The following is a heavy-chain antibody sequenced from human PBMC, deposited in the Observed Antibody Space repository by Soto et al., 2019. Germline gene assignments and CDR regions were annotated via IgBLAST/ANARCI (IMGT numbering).Heavy chain of an antibody. J-gene: IGHJ4*02. CDR2: IFYSGST. CDR1: GGSISSGDYY. V-gene: IGHV4-30-4*01. CDR3: ARAVRGSYYDS. D-gene: IGHD1-26*01. Sequence: QVQLQESGPGLVKPSQTLSLTCTVSGGSISSGDYYWSWIRQPPGKGLEWIGYIFYSGSTSYNPSLKSRLSISVDTSKNQFSLKLSSVTAADTAVYYCARAVRGSYYDSWGQGTLVTVSS.